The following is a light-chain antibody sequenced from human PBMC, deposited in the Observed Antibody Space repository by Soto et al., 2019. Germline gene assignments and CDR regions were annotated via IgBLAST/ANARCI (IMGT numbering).Light chain of an antibody. V-gene: IGKV3-15*01. J-gene: IGKJ1*01. Sequence: EILMTQSPATLSVSPGERATLSCRTSQSVNNNLAWYQQKPGQAPRVLIYGESTRASGVPARFSGSGSGTEFTLTISSLQSEDFAVYYCQQYNNWPLTFGQGTKVEFK. CDR3: QQYNNWPLT. CDR1: QSVNNN. CDR2: GES.